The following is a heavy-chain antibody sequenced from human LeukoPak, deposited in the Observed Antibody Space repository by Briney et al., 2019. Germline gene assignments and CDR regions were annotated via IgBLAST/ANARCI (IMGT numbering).Heavy chain of an antibody. D-gene: IGHD3-16*01. CDR3: ARCGLTARYVWDYYYYYMDV. J-gene: IGHJ6*03. V-gene: IGHV3-53*01. CDR2: ICSGGST. Sequence: GGSLRLSCAASGFTVSSNYMGWVRQAPGKGLEWVSVICSGGSTYYADSVKGRFTISRDNSKNTLYLQMNSLRAEDTAVYYCARCGLTARYVWDYYYYYMDVWGKGTTVTVSS. CDR1: GFTVSSNY.